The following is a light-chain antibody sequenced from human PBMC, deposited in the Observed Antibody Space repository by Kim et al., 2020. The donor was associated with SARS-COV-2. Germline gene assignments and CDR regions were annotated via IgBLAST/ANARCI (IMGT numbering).Light chain of an antibody. CDR3: QQNYITPAT. CDR2: GAS. J-gene: IGKJ5*01. CDR1: QSVSTY. Sequence: DIQLTQSQSSLSASVGDRVSITCRASQSVSTYLNWYQQKPGEAPKLLIYGASALQSGVPSRFSGSGSGTDFTLTISSLQPEDFAIYFCQQNYITPATFGQGTRLEIK. V-gene: IGKV1-39*01.